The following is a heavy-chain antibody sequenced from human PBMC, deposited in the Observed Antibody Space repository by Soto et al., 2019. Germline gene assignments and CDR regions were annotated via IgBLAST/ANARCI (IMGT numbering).Heavy chain of an antibody. Sequence: LRLSCAASGFSFSHYAMHWVRQPPGKGLEWVALISYDGENQYFTDSVRGRFTISRDNSKTAVYLEMNNLRLDDTATYYCVSPHSESSNAFDLWGQGTLVTVS. D-gene: IGHD3-10*01. CDR1: GFSFSHYA. V-gene: IGHV3-30*04. CDR2: ISYDGENQ. CDR3: VSPHSESSNAFDL. J-gene: IGHJ5*02.